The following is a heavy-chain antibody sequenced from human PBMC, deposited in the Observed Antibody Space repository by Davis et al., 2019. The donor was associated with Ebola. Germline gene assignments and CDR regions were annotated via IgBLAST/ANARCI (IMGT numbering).Heavy chain of an antibody. CDR3: ARDKGNYWIGYPKIYYHSGLDV. CDR2: MNPKSGNT. CDR1: EYTFTSYD. J-gene: IGHJ6*02. V-gene: IGHV1-8*01. Sequence: ASVKVSCKASEYTFTSYDINWVRQATGQGLEWVGWMNPKSGNTGYAEKFQGRVTMTRNTSISTAYMELSSLTAEDAAVYYCARDKGNYWIGYPKIYYHSGLDVWGQGTTVTVPS. D-gene: IGHD3-3*01.